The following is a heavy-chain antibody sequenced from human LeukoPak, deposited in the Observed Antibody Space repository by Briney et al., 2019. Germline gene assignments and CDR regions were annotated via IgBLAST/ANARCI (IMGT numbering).Heavy chain of an antibody. CDR1: GYTFTSYG. CDR2: ISAYNGNT. D-gene: IGHD3-3*01. Sequence: GASVKVSCKASGYTFTSYGISWVRQAPGQGLEWMGWISAYNGNTNYAQKLQGRVTMTTDTSTSTAYMELRSLRSDDTAVYYCARDLRDYDFWSGYYSPSLDYWGQGTLFTVSS. J-gene: IGHJ4*02. V-gene: IGHV1-18*01. CDR3: ARDLRDYDFWSGYYSPSLDY.